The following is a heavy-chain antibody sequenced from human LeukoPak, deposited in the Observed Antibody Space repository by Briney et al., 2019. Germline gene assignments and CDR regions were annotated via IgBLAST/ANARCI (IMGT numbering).Heavy chain of an antibody. CDR3: ARVAYCTKGVCVNFDY. V-gene: IGHV1-2*04. J-gene: IGHJ4*02. Sequence: ASVKVSCKASGYTFTDHYIHWVRQAPGQGLEWMGWINPNSGGTKYARKFQGLVTMTRDTSIRIAYMELSRLISDDTAVYYCARVAYCTKGVCVNFDYWGQGTLVTVSS. CDR2: INPNSGGT. CDR1: GYTFTDHY. D-gene: IGHD2-8*01.